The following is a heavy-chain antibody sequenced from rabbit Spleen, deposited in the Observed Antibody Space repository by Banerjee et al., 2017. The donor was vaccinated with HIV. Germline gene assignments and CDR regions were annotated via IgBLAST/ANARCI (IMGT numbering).Heavy chain of an antibody. CDR2: IYGGRGGNT. J-gene: IGHJ4*01. V-gene: IGHV1S45*01. CDR3: ARDPSSGYSLFNL. CDR1: GFSFSSSYF. D-gene: IGHD1-1*01. Sequence: QEQLVESGGGLVQPEGSLTLTCTASGFSFSSSYFMCWVRQAPGKGLEWIGCIYGGRGGNTYYATWAKGRFTISKTSSTAVTLQMTSLTAADTATYFCARDPSSGYSLFNLWGPGTLVTVS.